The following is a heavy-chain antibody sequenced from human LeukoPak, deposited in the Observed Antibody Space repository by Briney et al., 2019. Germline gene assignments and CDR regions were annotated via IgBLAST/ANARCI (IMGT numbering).Heavy chain of an antibody. CDR2: IDPGDSDT. CDR1: GYSFTRYW. J-gene: IGHJ1*01. D-gene: IGHD2-15*01. CDR3: ARLQGYCSGGSCLKKYFQH. V-gene: IGHV5-51*01. Sequence: GASLKISCKCSGYSFTRYWIGLVRQMPGKGLECMGIIDPGDSDTRYSPSFQRQVTISADKSISTAYLQWSSLKASDTAMYDCARLQGYCSGGSCLKKYFQHWGQGTLVTVSS.